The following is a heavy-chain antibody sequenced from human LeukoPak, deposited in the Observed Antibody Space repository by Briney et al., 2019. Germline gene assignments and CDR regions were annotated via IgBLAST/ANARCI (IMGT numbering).Heavy chain of an antibody. V-gene: IGHV4-4*07. CDR1: GGSISSYY. D-gene: IGHD3-10*01. Sequence: SETLSLTCTVSGGSISSYYWSWIRQPAGKGLEWIGRIYTSGSTNYNPSLKSRVTMSVDTSKNQFSLKLSSVTAADTAVYYCARGSSYYGSGSCWRIFDYWGQGTLVTVSS. CDR3: ARGSSYYGSGSCWRIFDY. J-gene: IGHJ4*02. CDR2: IYTSGST.